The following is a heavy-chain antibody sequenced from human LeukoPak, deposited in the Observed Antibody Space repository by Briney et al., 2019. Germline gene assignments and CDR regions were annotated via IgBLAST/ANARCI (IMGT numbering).Heavy chain of an antibody. Sequence: PSETLSLTCAVYGGSFSGYYWSWIRQPPGKGLEWIGVINHSGSTNYNPSLKSRVTISVDTSKNQFSLKLSSVTAADTAVYYCARGLVGYCSGGSCDPSDYWGQGTLVTVSS. CDR1: GGSFSGYY. D-gene: IGHD2-15*01. V-gene: IGHV4-34*01. CDR2: INHSGST. CDR3: ARGLVGYCSGGSCDPSDY. J-gene: IGHJ4*02.